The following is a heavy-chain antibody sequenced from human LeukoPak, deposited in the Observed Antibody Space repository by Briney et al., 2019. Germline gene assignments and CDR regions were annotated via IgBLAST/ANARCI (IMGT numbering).Heavy chain of an antibody. V-gene: IGHV3-9*01. CDR1: GFTFDDYA. J-gene: IGHJ5*02. D-gene: IGHD3-22*01. Sequence: GRSLRLSCAASGFTFDDYAMPWVRQAPGKGLEWVSGISWNSGSIGYADSVKGRFTISRDNAKNSLYLQMNSLRAEDTALYYCAKDISSSGFNWFDPWGQGTLVTVSS. CDR2: ISWNSGSI. CDR3: AKDISSSGFNWFDP.